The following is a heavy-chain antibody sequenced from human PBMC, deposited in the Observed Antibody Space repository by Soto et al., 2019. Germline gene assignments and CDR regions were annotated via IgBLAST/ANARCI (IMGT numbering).Heavy chain of an antibody. CDR2: IKDDGSET. J-gene: IGHJ4*02. V-gene: IGHV3-7*03. Sequence: VGSLRLSCAASGLTFRSSWMSWVRLPPGNGLEWVANIKDDGSETYYVDSVKGRFTISRDNTKNSLYLLMSGLRVDDTAVYYCVNSYAARGWYEGSDYWGRGTVVTVSS. CDR3: VNSYAARGWYEGSDY. D-gene: IGHD6-19*01. CDR1: GLTFRSSW.